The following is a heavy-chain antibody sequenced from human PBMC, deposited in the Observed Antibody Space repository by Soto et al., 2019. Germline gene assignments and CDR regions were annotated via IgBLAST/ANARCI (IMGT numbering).Heavy chain of an antibody. Sequence: EVQLVDSGGGLVQPGGSLRLSCAASEFTFRSYWMHWVRQSPGKGLGWVSRISGDGSSTTYADSVRGRFTISRENDKNTVYLQMDSLRAEDTAVYYCARSLPGTYGAFDLWGQGTMVTVSS. J-gene: IGHJ3*01. V-gene: IGHV3-74*01. CDR2: ISGDGSST. D-gene: IGHD1-7*01. CDR1: EFTFRSYW. CDR3: ARSLPGTYGAFDL.